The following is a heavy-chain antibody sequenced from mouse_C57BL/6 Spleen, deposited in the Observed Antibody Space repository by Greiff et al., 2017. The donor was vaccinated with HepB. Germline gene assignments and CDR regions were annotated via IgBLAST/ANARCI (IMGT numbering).Heavy chain of an antibody. CDR2: ISYDGSN. CDR1: GYSITSGYY. V-gene: IGHV3-6*01. J-gene: IGHJ2*01. CDR3: ARSYYSNFGDY. Sequence: EVQLVESGPGLVKPSQSLSLTCSVTGYSITSGYYWNWIRQFPGNKLEWMGYISYDGSNNYNPSLKNRISITRDTSKNQFFLKLNSVTTEDTATYYCARSYYSNFGDYWGQGTTLTVSS. D-gene: IGHD2-5*01.